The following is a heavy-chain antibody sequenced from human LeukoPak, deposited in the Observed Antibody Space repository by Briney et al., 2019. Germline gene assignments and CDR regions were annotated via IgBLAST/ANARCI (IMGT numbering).Heavy chain of an antibody. V-gene: IGHV1-2*02. D-gene: IGHD3-9*01. CDR3: ARGRGGRYFDWSL. J-gene: IGHJ4*02. CDR1: GYTFTGYY. CDR2: INPNSGGT. Sequence: ASVKVSCKASGYTFTGYYMHWVRQAPGQGLEWMGWINPNSGGTNYAQKFQGRVTMTRSTSISTAYMELSSLRSEDTAVYYCARGRGGRYFDWSLWGQGTLVTVSS.